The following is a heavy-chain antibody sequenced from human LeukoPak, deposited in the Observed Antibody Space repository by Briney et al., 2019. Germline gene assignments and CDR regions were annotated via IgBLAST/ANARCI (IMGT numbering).Heavy chain of an antibody. CDR2: ISSSGSTI. J-gene: IGHJ4*02. CDR1: GFTFSDYY. V-gene: IGHV3-11*01. D-gene: IGHD6-13*01. Sequence: GGSLRLSCAASGFTFSDYYVSWIRQAPGKGLEWVSYISSSGSTIYYADSVKGRFTISRDNVKNSLYLQMNSLRAEDTAVYYCARGYSSSPTEDYFDYWGQGTLVTVSS. CDR3: ARGYSSSPTEDYFDY.